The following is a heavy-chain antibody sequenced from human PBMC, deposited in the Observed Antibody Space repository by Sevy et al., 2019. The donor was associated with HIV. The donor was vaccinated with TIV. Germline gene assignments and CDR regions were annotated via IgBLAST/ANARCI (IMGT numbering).Heavy chain of an antibody. D-gene: IGHD3-22*01. CDR2: IYTGGST. J-gene: IGHJ4*02. V-gene: IGHV3-53*01. CDR3: ARAIIYYYDSSGYYTPPYFDY. CDR1: GFTVSSNY. Sequence: GGSLRLSCAASGFTVSSNYMSWVRQAPGKGLEWVSVIYTGGSTYYADSVKGRFTISRDNSKTTLYLQMNSLRADDTAVYYCARAIIYYYDSSGYYTPPYFDYWGQGTLVTVSS.